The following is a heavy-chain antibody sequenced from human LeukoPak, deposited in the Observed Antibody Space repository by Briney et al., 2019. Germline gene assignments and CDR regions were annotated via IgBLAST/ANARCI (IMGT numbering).Heavy chain of an antibody. V-gene: IGHV1-69*05. CDR3: ARGGEYSSSFLDYYYYYMDV. Sequence: GASVKVSCKASGGTFSSYAISWVRQAPGQGLEWMGRIIPIFGTANYAQKFQGRVTITTDESTSTAYMELSSLRSEDTAVYYCARGGEYSSSFLDYYYYYMDVWGKGTTVTVSS. J-gene: IGHJ6*03. CDR1: GGTFSSYA. D-gene: IGHD6-6*01. CDR2: IIPIFGTA.